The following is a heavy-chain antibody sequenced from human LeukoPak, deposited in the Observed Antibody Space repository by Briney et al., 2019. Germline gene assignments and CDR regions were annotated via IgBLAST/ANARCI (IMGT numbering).Heavy chain of an antibody. Sequence: ASVKVSCKASGYTFTSYDINWVRQATGQGLEWMGWMNPNSGNTGYTQKFQGRVTMTRNTSISTAYMELSSLRSVDTAVYYCARFRSSFPAHNMDVWGQGTTVTVSS. CDR1: GYTFTSYD. CDR2: MNPNSGNT. J-gene: IGHJ6*02. D-gene: IGHD6-6*01. CDR3: ARFRSSFPAHNMDV. V-gene: IGHV1-8*01.